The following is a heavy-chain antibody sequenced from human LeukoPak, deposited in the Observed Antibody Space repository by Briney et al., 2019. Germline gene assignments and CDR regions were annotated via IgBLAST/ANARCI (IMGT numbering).Heavy chain of an antibody. V-gene: IGHV5-51*01. D-gene: IGHD3-22*01. CDR2: INPGDSDT. CDR3: ARHPITRYYDSSGYSAAGPDY. J-gene: IGHJ4*02. Sequence: GESLKISCKGSGYRFTTYWIGWVRQMPGKGLEWMGIINPGDSDTRYSPSFQGQVTTSADKSISTAYLLWSSLKASDTAMYYCARHPITRYYDSSGYSAAGPDYWGQGTLVTVSS. CDR1: GYRFTTYW.